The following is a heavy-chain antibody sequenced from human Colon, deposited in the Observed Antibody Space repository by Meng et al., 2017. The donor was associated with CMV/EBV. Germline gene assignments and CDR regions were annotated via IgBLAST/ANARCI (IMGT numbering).Heavy chain of an antibody. V-gene: IGHV3-21*01. D-gene: IGHD3-10*01. CDR2: ISISNSYI. J-gene: IGHJ4*02. Sequence: GGSLRLSCAASGFTFSNSDMNWVRQAPGRGLEWVASISISNSYIYYADSVKGRFTISRDNAKNSSSLHMNSLRAEDTAIYYCARGGSRSYFFDNWGQGTLVTVSS. CDR1: GFTFSNSD. CDR3: ARGGSRSYFFDN.